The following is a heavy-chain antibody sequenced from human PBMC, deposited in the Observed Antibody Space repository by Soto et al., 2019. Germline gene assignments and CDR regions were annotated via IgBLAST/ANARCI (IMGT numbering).Heavy chain of an antibody. CDR1: GFTFSSYA. Sequence: EVQLLESGGGLVQPGGSLRLSCAASGFTFSSYAMSWVRQAPGKGLEWVSAISGSGGSTYYADSVKGRFTISRDNSKNTLYLQMNSLRGEDTAVYYCAKDGGTNGGWLKFYPLLYFDYWGQGTLVTVSS. V-gene: IGHV3-23*01. D-gene: IGHD7-27*01. CDR3: AKDGGTNGGWLKFYPLLYFDY. J-gene: IGHJ4*02. CDR2: ISGSGGST.